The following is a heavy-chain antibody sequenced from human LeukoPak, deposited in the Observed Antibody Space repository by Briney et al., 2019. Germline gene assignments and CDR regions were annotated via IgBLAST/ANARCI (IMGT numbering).Heavy chain of an antibody. V-gene: IGHV4-31*03. CDR2: IYYSGST. Sequence: SETLSLTCTVSGGSISSGGYYWSWIRQHPGKGLEWIGYIYYSGSTHYNPSLKSRVAISVDTSKNQFSLKLSSVTAADTAVYYCARDLGYCSGGSCYSIYWFDPWGQGTLVTVSS. CDR3: ARDLGYCSGGSCYSIYWFDP. D-gene: IGHD2-15*01. J-gene: IGHJ5*02. CDR1: GGSISSGGYY.